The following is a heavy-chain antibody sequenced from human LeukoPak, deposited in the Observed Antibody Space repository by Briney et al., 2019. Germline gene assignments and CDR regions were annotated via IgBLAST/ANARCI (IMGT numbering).Heavy chain of an antibody. Sequence: GGSLRLSCAASGFTFSDYYMSWIRQAPGKGLEWVSYISSSGSTIYYADSVKGRFTISRDNAKSSLYLQMNSLRAEDTAVYYCARTPRVRGVISGLYYYYGMDVWGQGTTVTVSS. D-gene: IGHD3-10*01. CDR3: ARTPRVRGVISGLYYYYGMDV. CDR2: ISSSGSTI. V-gene: IGHV3-11*01. J-gene: IGHJ6*02. CDR1: GFTFSDYY.